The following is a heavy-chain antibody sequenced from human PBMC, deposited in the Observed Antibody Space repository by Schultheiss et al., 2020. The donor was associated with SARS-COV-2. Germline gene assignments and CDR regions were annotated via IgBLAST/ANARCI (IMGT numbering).Heavy chain of an antibody. D-gene: IGHD4-17*01. Sequence: SGPTLVKPTQTLTLTCTFSGFSLSTSGVRVGWIRQPPGKALEWLALIFSNDEKSYSTSLKSRLTITKDTSKNQVVLTMANMDPVDTATYFCAHRRLGDYEIYWGQGTLVTVSS. J-gene: IGHJ4*02. CDR2: IFSNDEK. V-gene: IGHV2-5*01. CDR3: AHRRLGDYEIY. CDR1: GFSLSTSGVR.